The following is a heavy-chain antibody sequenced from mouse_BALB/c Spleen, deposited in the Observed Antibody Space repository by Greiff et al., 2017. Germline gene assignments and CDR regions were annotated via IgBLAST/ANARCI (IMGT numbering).Heavy chain of an antibody. V-gene: IGHV1-12*01. CDR2: IYPGNGDT. J-gene: IGHJ2*01. Sequence: SGAELVKPGASVKMSCKASGYTFTSYNMHWVKQTPGQGLEWIGAIYPGNGDTSYNQKFKGKATLTADKSSSTAYMQLSSLTSEDSAVYYCARGDYYGSYFDYWGQGTTLTVSS. D-gene: IGHD1-1*01. CDR1: GYTFTSYN. CDR3: ARGDYYGSYFDY.